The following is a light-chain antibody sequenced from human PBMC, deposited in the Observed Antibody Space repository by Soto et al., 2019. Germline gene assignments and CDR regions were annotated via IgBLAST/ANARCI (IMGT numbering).Light chain of an antibody. V-gene: IGKV1-39*01. CDR3: QQSYWTTYT. CDR1: QGISTY. Sequence: DIQMTQSPSSLSASVGDRVTITCRASQGISTYLVWYQQRQGRAPKLLIYDASSLLSGVPSRFSGSCSGTDFTLTISSLQPEDSASYYCQQSYWTTYTFGQGTKLETK. J-gene: IGKJ2*01. CDR2: DAS.